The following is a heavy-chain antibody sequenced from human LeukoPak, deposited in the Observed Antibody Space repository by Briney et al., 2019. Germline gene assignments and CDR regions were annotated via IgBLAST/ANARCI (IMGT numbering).Heavy chain of an antibody. CDR3: ARDRNSGWSLDI. CDR2: IYPYSGDT. J-gene: IGHJ3*02. D-gene: IGHD6-6*01. Sequence: ASVKVSCKASGYTFTGYYIHWVRQAPGQGLEWMGWIYPYSGDTNYAQNFQGRVTMTRDTSISTAYMELSSLKSDDTAVYYCARDRNSGWSLDIWGQGTMLTVSS. V-gene: IGHV1-2*02. CDR1: GYTFTGYY.